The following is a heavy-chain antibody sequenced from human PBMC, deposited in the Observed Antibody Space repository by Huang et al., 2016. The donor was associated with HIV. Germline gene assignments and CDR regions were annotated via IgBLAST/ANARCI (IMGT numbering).Heavy chain of an antibody. CDR1: GDSISRGGYL. J-gene: IGHJ5*02. D-gene: IGHD2-15*01. CDR2: IYYRGPT. Sequence: QVQLQESGPGPVKPSQTLSLTCTVSGDSISRGGYLWLWIRQSPGEGLEGIGSIYYRGPTSYNPSLRSRVTMSVDTSKNQFSLRLTAVTAEDTAVYYCARDRMTQCNGGRCYSDWSDPWGQGTLVIVSS. V-gene: IGHV4-30-4*08. CDR3: ARDRMTQCNGGRCYSDWSDP.